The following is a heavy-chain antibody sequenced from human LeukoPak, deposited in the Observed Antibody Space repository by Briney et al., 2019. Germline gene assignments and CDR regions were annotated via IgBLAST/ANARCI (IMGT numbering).Heavy chain of an antibody. V-gene: IGHV3-7*01. CDR1: GFTFSSYW. CDR3: ARVVPAANAYYYYMDV. CDR2: IKQDGSEK. D-gene: IGHD2-2*01. J-gene: IGHJ6*03. Sequence: GGSLRLSCAASGFTFSSYWMSWVRQAPGKGLEWVANIKQDGSEKYYVDSVKGRFTISRDNAKNSLYLQMNSLRAEDTAVYYCARVVPAANAYYYYMDVWGKGTTVTVSS.